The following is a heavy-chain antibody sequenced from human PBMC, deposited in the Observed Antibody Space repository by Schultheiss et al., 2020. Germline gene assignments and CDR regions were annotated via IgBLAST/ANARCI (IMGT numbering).Heavy chain of an antibody. CDR1: GGTFSSYA. Sequence: SVKVSCKASGGTFSSYAISWVRQAPGQGLEWMGGIIPIFGTANYAQKFQGRVTITRDTSASTAYMELSSLRSEDTAVYYCAKIGHQRDFDYWGQGTLVTVAS. V-gene: IGHV1-69*05. CDR2: IIPIFGTA. J-gene: IGHJ4*02. CDR3: AKIGHQRDFDY.